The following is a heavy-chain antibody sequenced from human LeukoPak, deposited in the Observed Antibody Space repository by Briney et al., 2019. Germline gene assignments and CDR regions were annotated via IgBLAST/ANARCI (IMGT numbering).Heavy chain of an antibody. CDR1: GYTFTSYD. Sequence: ASVKVSCKASGYTFTSYDINWVRQATGQGLEWMGWMNPNSGNTGYAQKFQGRVTMTRNTSISTAYMELSSLRSEDTAVYYCARGPVRGVFFYFDYWGQGTLVTVSS. V-gene: IGHV1-8*01. CDR3: ARGPVRGVFFYFDY. D-gene: IGHD3-10*01. J-gene: IGHJ4*02. CDR2: MNPNSGNT.